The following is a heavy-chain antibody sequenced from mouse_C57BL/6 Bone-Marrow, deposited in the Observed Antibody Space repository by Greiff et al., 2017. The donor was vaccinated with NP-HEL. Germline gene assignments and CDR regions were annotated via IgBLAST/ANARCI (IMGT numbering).Heavy chain of an antibody. V-gene: IGHV5-6*01. CDR2: ISSGGGYT. D-gene: IGHD2-4*01. CDR1: GFTFSSYG. J-gene: IGHJ3*01. Sequence: EVKVVESGGDLVKPGGSLKLSCAASGFTFSSYGMSWVRQTPDKRLEWVATISSGGGYTYYPDSVKGRFTISRDNAKNTLYLQMSSLKSEDTAMYYCASPYDYDVAWFAYWGQGTLVTVSA. CDR3: ASPYDYDVAWFAY.